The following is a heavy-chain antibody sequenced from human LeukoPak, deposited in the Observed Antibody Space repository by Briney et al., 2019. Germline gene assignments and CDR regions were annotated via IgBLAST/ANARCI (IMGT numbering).Heavy chain of an antibody. D-gene: IGHD5-12*01. J-gene: IGHJ3*02. CDR3: ARDRGIVANDAFDI. CDR2: INPNSGGT. CDR1: GCTFTGYY. Sequence: ASVKVSCKASGCTFTGYYMHWVQQAPGQGLEWMGWINPNSGGTNYAKKFQGRVTMTRDTSISTAYMELSRLRSDDTAVYYCARDRGIVANDAFDIWGQGTMVTVSS. V-gene: IGHV1-2*02.